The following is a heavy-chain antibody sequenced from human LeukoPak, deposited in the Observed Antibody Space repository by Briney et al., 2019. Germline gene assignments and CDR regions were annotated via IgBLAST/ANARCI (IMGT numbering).Heavy chain of an antibody. J-gene: IGHJ2*01. Sequence: GGSLRLSCAASGFTFTNYWMTWVRQAPGKGLEWVASIEKGGSEKNYVDSVKGRFTISRDNAKNSLYLQMNSLRAEDTAVYYCAGSDTTGYIPREWDYWYFDLWGRGALVTVSS. V-gene: IGHV3-7*01. CDR3: AGSDTTGYIPREWDYWYFDL. CDR1: GFTFTNYW. CDR2: IEKGGSEK. D-gene: IGHD1-1*01.